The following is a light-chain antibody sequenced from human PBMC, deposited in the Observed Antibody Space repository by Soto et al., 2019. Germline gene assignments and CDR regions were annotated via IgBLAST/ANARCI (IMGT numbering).Light chain of an antibody. J-gene: IGKJ3*01. CDR2: TAS. CDR3: LQHYKYPFT. V-gene: IGKV1-6*01. Sequence: AIQMTQSPSSLSASVGDRVTITCRASQVIRNDLAWYQQKPGKAPKLLIYTASNLQTGVPSRFSGSGSGTDFTLTISTLQPEDFATYYCLQHYKYPFTFGPGTKVDIK. CDR1: QVIRND.